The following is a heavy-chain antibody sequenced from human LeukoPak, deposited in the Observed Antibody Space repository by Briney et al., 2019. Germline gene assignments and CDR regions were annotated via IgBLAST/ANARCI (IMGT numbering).Heavy chain of an antibody. J-gene: IGHJ4*02. CDR2: INIDGSTT. D-gene: IGHD1-1*01. CDR3: IRDHTGHDDY. V-gene: IGHV3-74*01. Sequence: GGTLRLSCAASGFSFSSYWRHWVRQAPGKGLVWVSRINIDGSTTTYADSVKGRFTIARDNTKNTLSLQMNSLRADDTAVYYCIRDHTGHDDYWGQGTLLTVSS. CDR1: GFSFSSYW.